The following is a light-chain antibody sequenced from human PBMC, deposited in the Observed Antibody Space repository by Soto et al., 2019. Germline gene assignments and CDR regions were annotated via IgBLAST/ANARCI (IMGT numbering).Light chain of an antibody. CDR3: MQALQTGYT. J-gene: IGKJ2*01. Sequence: DVVMTQSPLSLPVTPGEPASISCRSSQSLLHSNGYNYLDWYLQKPGQSPQLLIYLGSNRASWVPDRFSGSGSGTDFTRKISRVDAEDVGVYYCMQALQTGYTFGQGTKLEIK. CDR2: LGS. CDR1: QSLLHSNGYNY. V-gene: IGKV2-28*01.